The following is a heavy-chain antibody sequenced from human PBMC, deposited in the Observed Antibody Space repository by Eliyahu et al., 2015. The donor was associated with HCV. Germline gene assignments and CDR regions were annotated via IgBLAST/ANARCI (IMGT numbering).Heavy chain of an antibody. D-gene: IGHD3-10*01. V-gene: IGHV5-51*01. CDR3: VRNRGCHNCHADF. CDR1: GYTFPTYX. CDR2: IYPDKSDA. Sequence: EVHLEQSGPEVKKPGESLKISCXGSGYTFPTYXIGWVRQRPAKGLXWMGNIYPDKSDAKYSSSFHGQVTISVDQSTNTAFLHWSSLKPADTGIYYCVRNRGCHNCHADFWGQGTVVTVSS. J-gene: IGHJ4*02.